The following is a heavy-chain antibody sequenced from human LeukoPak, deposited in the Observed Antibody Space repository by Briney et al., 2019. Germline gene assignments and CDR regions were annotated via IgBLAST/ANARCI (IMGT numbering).Heavy chain of an antibody. Sequence: PSETLSLTCAVYGGSFSDYYWSWIRQPPGKGLEWIGEINHSGSTNYNPSLKSRVTISVDTSKNQFSLKLNSVTAADTAVYYCARTDCSSTSCYASGFDYWGQGALVSVSS. D-gene: IGHD2-2*01. CDR3: ARTDCSSTSCYASGFDY. J-gene: IGHJ4*02. V-gene: IGHV4-34*01. CDR1: GGSFSDYY. CDR2: INHSGST.